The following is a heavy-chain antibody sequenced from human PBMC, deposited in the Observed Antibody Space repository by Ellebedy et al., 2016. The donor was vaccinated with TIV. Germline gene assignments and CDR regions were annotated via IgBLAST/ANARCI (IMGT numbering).Heavy chain of an antibody. CDR1: GFSLSTSGMC. J-gene: IGHJ4*02. CDR2: IDWVDDK. V-gene: IGHV2-70*11. Sequence: FGPTLVKPTQTLTLTCTVSGFSLSTSGMCVSWIRQPPGKALEWLARIDWVDDKYYGTSLKTRLTISKDTSKNQVVLTMANMDPVDTATYYCARTAAYSGMEVRDFDYWGQGTLVTVSS. CDR3: ARTAAYSGMEVRDFDY. D-gene: IGHD1-26*01.